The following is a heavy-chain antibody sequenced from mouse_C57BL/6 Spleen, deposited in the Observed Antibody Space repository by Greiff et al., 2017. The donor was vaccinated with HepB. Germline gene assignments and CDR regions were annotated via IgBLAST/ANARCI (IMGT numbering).Heavy chain of an antibody. J-gene: IGHJ4*01. Sequence: VKLQQSGPGLVQPSQSLSITCTVSGFSLTSYGVHWVRQSPGKGLEWLGVIWRGGSTDYNAAFMSRLSITKDNSKSQVFFKMNSLQADDTAIYYCAKKGDYDLYAMDYWGQGTSVTVSS. D-gene: IGHD2-4*01. CDR1: GFSLTSYG. CDR2: IWRGGST. V-gene: IGHV2-5*01. CDR3: AKKGDYDLYAMDY.